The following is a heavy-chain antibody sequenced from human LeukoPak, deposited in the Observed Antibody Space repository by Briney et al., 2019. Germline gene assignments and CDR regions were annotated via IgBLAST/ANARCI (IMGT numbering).Heavy chain of an antibody. CDR1: GFNFDDSA. CDR3: AKGPKENWYFDL. V-gene: IGHV3-9*03. J-gene: IGHJ2*01. Sequence: GGSLRLSCAASGFNFDDSAIHWVRQAPGKGLEWVSAMNWISDFKAYADSVKGRFTISRDNDKNSVHLQMNRLRPEDMAVYYCAKGPKENWYFDLWGRGTLVTVSS. CDR2: MNWISDFK.